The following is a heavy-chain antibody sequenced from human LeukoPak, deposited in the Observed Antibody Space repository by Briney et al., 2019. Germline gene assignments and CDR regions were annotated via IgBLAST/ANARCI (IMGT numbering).Heavy chain of an antibody. CDR1: GGSISSSSYY. J-gene: IGHJ4*02. Sequence: PSETLSLTCTVSGGSISSSSYYWGWIRQPPGKGLEWIGSIYYSGSTYYNPSLKSRVTISVDTSKNQFSLKLSSVTAADTAVYYCARPRRVFSSGYSYFDYWGQGTLVTVSS. CDR3: ARPRRVFSSGYSYFDY. CDR2: IYYSGST. V-gene: IGHV4-39*01. D-gene: IGHD6-19*01.